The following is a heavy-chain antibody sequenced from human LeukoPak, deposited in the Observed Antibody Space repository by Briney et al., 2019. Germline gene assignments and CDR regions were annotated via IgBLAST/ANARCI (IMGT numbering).Heavy chain of an antibody. Sequence: ASVKVSCKASGGTFSSYAISWVRQAPGQGLEWMGGIIPIFGTANYAQKFQGRVTITADESTSTAYMELSSLRSEDTAVYYCARDRVEYSLRDSDFYYDMDVWGQGTTVTVSS. CDR1: GGTFSSYA. J-gene: IGHJ6*02. V-gene: IGHV1-69*13. D-gene: IGHD2-15*01. CDR2: IIPIFGTA. CDR3: ARDRVEYSLRDSDFYYDMDV.